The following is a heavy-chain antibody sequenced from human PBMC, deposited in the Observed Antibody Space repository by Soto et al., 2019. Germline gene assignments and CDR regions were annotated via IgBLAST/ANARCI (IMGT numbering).Heavy chain of an antibody. CDR3: ARDGSTSWYSYDYHGMDG. J-gene: IGHJ6*02. Sequence: EVQLVESGGGLVQPGGSLRLSCGASGFTFRTYWLSWVRQVPGKGLEWVANINQDGSEKNYVDSVKGRFTISRDNAKNSLYLQMSSLRAEDTALYYCARDGSTSWYSYDYHGMDGWGQGTRVTVSS. CDR1: GFTFRTYW. V-gene: IGHV3-7*05. CDR2: INQDGSEK. D-gene: IGHD5-18*01.